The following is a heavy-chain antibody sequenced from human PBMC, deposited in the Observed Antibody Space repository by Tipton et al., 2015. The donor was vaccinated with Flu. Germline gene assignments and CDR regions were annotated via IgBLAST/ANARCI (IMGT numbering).Heavy chain of an antibody. D-gene: IGHD3-10*01. Sequence: TLSLTCSVSGESMGINYYWGWIQQPPGEGLEWIGNIHRSGNTYHNPSLRSRVTMSVDSSRNQFSLRLSSVTAADTAVYYCSRSTYYYGSGSSDYWCQGTLVTVSS. J-gene: IGHJ4*02. V-gene: IGHV4-38-2*01. CDR3: SRSTYYYGSGSSDY. CDR2: IHRSGNT. CDR1: GESMGINYY.